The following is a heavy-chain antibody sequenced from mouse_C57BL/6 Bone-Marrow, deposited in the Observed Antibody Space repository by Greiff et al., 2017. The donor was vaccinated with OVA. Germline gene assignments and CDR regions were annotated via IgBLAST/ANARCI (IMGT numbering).Heavy chain of an antibody. Sequence: VQLQQSGAELARPGASVKLSCKASGYTFTSYGISWVKQSTGQGLEWIGEIYPRSGNTYYNEKFKGKATLTADKSSSTAYMELRSLTSEDSAVYFCARPSLYYYGSSYGFAYWGQGTLVTVSA. CDR3: ARPSLYYYGSSYGFAY. J-gene: IGHJ3*01. D-gene: IGHD1-1*01. CDR2: IYPRSGNT. CDR1: GYTFTSYG. V-gene: IGHV1-81*01.